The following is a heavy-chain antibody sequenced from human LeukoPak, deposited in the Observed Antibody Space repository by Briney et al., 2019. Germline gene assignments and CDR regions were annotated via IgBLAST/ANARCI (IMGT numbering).Heavy chain of an antibody. CDR3: VRDRWPGLGDF. CDR2: VYSGGLT. V-gene: IGHV3-66*01. D-gene: IGHD6-19*01. J-gene: IGHJ6*02. CDR1: GFTVSDNY. Sequence: GGSLRLSCAASGFTVSDNYMSWVRQAPGKGLEWVSTVYSGGLTYYADPVKGRFTISRDNSKNTLYLQMSSLRAEDTAVYYCVRDRWPGLGDFWGQGTTVAVSS.